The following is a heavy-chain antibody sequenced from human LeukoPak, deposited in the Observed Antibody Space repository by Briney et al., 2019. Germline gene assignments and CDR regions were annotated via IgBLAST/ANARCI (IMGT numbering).Heavy chain of an antibody. V-gene: IGHV3-23*01. CDR2: ISDTGVST. CDR1: GFTFSSYA. Sequence: GGSLRLSCAASGFTFSSYAMSWVRQVPGEGLEWVAAISDTGVSTYYADSVKGRFTISRDNAKNSLYLQMNSLRAEDTAVYYCARDLGPDPHYGSGVNDYWGQGTLVTVSS. D-gene: IGHD3-10*01. J-gene: IGHJ4*02. CDR3: ARDLGPDPHYGSGVNDY.